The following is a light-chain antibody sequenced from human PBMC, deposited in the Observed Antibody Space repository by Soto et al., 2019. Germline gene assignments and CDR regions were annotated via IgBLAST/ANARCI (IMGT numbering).Light chain of an antibody. CDR2: GTS. CDR3: QQYNNWPRT. CDR1: QSVSSN. Sequence: EIVMTQSPATLSVSPGERATLSCRASQSVSSNLAWYQQKPGQAPRLLIYGTSTRATGVPARFSDSGSGTEFTLTISSLQSEDFAVYYCQQYNNWPRTFGQGTKVDIK. J-gene: IGKJ1*01. V-gene: IGKV3-15*01.